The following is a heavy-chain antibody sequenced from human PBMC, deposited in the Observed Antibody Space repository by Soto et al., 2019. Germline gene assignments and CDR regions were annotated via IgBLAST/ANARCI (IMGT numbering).Heavy chain of an antibody. V-gene: IGHV4-4*08. D-gene: IGHD5-18*01. Sequence: SETLSLTCTVSGGSISSYHWSWIRQSPGKGLEWIGYTSNSAPTIYNPSLKSRFTIFRDNANSTVFLHMNSLRAEDTAVYFCARDQNSYGYALFDNWGQGALVTVSS. J-gene: IGHJ5*02. CDR2: TSNSAPT. CDR3: ARDQNSYGYALFDN. CDR1: GGSISSYH.